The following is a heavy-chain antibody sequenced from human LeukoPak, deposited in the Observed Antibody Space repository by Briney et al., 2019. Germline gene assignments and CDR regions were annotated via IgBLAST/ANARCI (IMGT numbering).Heavy chain of an antibody. Sequence: ASVKVSCKASGGTSSSYAISWVRQAPGQGLEWMGGIIPIFGTANYAQKFQGRVTITADESTSTAYMELSSLRSEDTAVYYCARDVGGDFWSGYYTDNYYYYGMDVWGQGTTVTVSS. J-gene: IGHJ6*02. CDR3: ARDVGGDFWSGYYTDNYYYYGMDV. CDR2: IIPIFGTA. V-gene: IGHV1-69*13. D-gene: IGHD3-3*01. CDR1: GGTSSSYA.